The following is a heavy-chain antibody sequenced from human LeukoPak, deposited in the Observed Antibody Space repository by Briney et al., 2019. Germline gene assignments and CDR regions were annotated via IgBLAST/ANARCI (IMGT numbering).Heavy chain of an antibody. CDR3: ARDGGGWLQSSDDAFDI. D-gene: IGHD5-24*01. V-gene: IGHV4-4*02. CDR2: IYHSGST. Sequence: SETLSLTCAVSGGSISSSNWWSWVRQPPGKGLEWIGEIYHSGSTNYNPSLKSRVTISVDKSKNQFSLKLSSVTAADTAVYYCARDGGGWLQSSDDAFDIWGQGTMVTVSS. J-gene: IGHJ3*02. CDR1: GGSISSSNW.